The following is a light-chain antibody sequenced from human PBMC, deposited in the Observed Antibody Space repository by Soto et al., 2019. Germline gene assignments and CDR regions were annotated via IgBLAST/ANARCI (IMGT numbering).Light chain of an antibody. CDR1: SSDVGSYNL. V-gene: IGLV2-23*02. J-gene: IGLJ1*01. CDR2: EVS. CDR3: CSYAGSSPYV. Sequence: QSVLTQPASVSGSPGQSITISCTGTSSDVGSYNLVSWYQQHPGKAPKLMIYEVSKRPSGVSNRFSGSKSGNTASLTTSGLQAEDEADYYCCSYAGSSPYVFGTGTKLTVL.